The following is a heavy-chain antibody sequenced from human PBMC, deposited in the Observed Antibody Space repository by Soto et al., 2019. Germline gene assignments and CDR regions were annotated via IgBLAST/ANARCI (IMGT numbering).Heavy chain of an antibody. J-gene: IGHJ4*02. CDR1: GGTFSNGA. CDR3: ANERVGEMATGGYFDY. D-gene: IGHD3-10*01. Sequence: QVQLVQSGAEVKRPGYSVKVSCKISGGTFSNGAFSWVRQAPGQGLEWVGGIIPLFGTPSYAQKFQGRVTVTADEASSTVYLELSSLTSAETAIYYCANERVGEMATGGYFDYLGQGTLVSVSS. V-gene: IGHV1-69*01. CDR2: IIPLFGTP.